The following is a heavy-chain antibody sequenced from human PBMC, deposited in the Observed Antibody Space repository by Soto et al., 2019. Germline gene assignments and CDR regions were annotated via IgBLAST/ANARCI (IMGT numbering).Heavy chain of an antibody. V-gene: IGHV1-69*01. D-gene: IGHD3-3*01. Sequence: QVQLVQSGAEVKKPGSSVKVSCKASGGTFSSYAISWVRQAPGQGLEWMGGIIPIFGTANYAQKFQGRVTITADESTSKAYMELSSLRSEDTAVYYCATRGFWSVPNYYGMDVWGQRTTVTVSS. CDR3: ATRGFWSVPNYYGMDV. CDR2: IIPIFGTA. J-gene: IGHJ6*02. CDR1: GGTFSSYA.